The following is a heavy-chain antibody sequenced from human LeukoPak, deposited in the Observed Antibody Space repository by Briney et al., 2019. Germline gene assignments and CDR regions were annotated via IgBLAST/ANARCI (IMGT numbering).Heavy chain of an antibody. CDR1: GGSISSGGYY. D-gene: IGHD3-9*01. CDR3: ARDPYDTLGNYGMDV. V-gene: IGHV4-31*03. CDR2: IYYSGST. Sequence: SETLSLTCTVSGGSISSGGYYWSWIRQHPGKGLEWIGYIYYSGSTYYNPSLKSRVTISVDTSKNQFSLKLSSVTAADTAVYYCARDPYDTLGNYGMDVWGQGTTVTVSS. J-gene: IGHJ6*02.